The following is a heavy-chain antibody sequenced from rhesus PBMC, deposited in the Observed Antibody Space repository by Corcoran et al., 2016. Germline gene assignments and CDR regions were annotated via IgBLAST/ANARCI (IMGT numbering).Heavy chain of an antibody. V-gene: IGHV4-165*01. Sequence: QVQLQEAGPGLVKPSETLSLTCAVSGGSFSGHYWGWIRQPPGKGLEWIGYFSGTTGSTDDNPSLRRRVAISTGPAKNPFSRKRRSVTAADTAVYYCARDGGPYNSLDVWGRGVLVTVSS. CDR2: FSGTTGST. D-gene: IGHD3-34*01. CDR3: ARDGGPYNSLDV. J-gene: IGHJ5-2*02. CDR1: GGSFSGHY.